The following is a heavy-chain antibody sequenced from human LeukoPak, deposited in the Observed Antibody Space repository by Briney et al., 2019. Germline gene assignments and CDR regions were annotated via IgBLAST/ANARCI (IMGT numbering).Heavy chain of an antibody. V-gene: IGHV3-33*01. Sequence: GGSLRLSCAASGFTFNDYGFHWVRQAPGKGLEWVAAIWYDGSNEHYVDSVRGRFTISRDNSKNTVYLQMNSLSAEDTAVYYCARDRQQRHQVGSGNQLYNWFDPWGQGTLVTVSS. CDR1: GFTFNDYG. CDR2: IWYDGSNE. D-gene: IGHD6-25*01. CDR3: ARDRQQRHQVGSGNQLYNWFDP. J-gene: IGHJ5*02.